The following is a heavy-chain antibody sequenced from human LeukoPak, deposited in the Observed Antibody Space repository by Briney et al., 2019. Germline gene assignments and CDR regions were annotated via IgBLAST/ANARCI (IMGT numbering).Heavy chain of an antibody. Sequence: GGSLRLSCAASGFTFSSYAMSWVRQAPGKGLEWVANIKQDGSEKYYVDSVKGRFTISRDNAKNSLYLQMNSLRAEDTAVYYCAREHLTFSPNDYWGQGTLVTVSS. V-gene: IGHV3-7*01. CDR3: AREHLTFSPNDY. CDR2: IKQDGSEK. D-gene: IGHD2/OR15-2a*01. CDR1: GFTFSSYA. J-gene: IGHJ4*02.